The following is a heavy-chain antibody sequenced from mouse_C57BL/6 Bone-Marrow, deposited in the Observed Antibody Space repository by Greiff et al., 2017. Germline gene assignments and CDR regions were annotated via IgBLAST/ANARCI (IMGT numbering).Heavy chain of an antibody. Sequence: QVQLQQPGAELVKPAASVKLSCKASGYTFTSYWMHWVKQRPGRGLEWIGRIDPNSGGTKYNEKFKSKATLTVDKPSSTAYMQLSSLTSEDSAVYYCARETYYDYDKMAWFAYWGQGTLVTVSA. J-gene: IGHJ3*01. CDR1: GYTFTSYW. V-gene: IGHV1-72*01. D-gene: IGHD2-4*01. CDR3: ARETYYDYDKMAWFAY. CDR2: IDPNSGGT.